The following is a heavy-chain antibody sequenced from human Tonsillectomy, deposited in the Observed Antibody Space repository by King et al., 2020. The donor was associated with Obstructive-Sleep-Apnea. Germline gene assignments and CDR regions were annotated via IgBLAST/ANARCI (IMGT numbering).Heavy chain of an antibody. D-gene: IGHD4-17*01. Sequence: QLQESGPGLVKPSETLSLTCTVSGGSISSGRYYWGWIRQPPGKGLEWIGSIYYSGSTYYNPSLESRVTISVDMSKDQFSLKLSSVTAADTAVYYCARDPDGDYRYAFDIWGQGTIITVSS. J-gene: IGHJ3*02. CDR2: IYYSGST. V-gene: IGHV4-39*07. CDR1: GGSISSGRYY. CDR3: ARDPDGDYRYAFDI.